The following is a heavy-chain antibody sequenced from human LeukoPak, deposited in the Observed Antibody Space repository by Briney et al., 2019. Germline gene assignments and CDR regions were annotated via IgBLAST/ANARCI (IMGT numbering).Heavy chain of an antibody. CDR2: ISGSGGST. CDR3: AKEPEIIAARILNYFDY. J-gene: IGHJ4*02. Sequence: PGGSLRLSCAASGFTFSSYAMSWVRQAPGKGLEWVSAISGSGGSTYYADSVKGRFTISRDNSKNTLYLQMNSLRAEDTAVYYCAKEPEIIAARILNYFDYWGQGTLVTVSS. CDR1: GFTFSSYA. D-gene: IGHD6-6*01. V-gene: IGHV3-23*01.